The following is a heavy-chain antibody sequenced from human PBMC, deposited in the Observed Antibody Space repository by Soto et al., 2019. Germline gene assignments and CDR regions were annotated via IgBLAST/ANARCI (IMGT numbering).Heavy chain of an antibody. Sequence: QVQLVESGGGAVQPGRSLRLSCAASGFTFDSHGMHWVRQAPGKGLEWVAVISSDGNNKYYADSVKGRFTISRDNFNNILYLQMSSLRAEDTAVYYCAKDLVPNTVTTCGSWGQGNLVSVSS. J-gene: IGHJ5*02. V-gene: IGHV3-30*18. CDR2: ISSDGNNK. CDR1: GFTFDSHG. D-gene: IGHD4-17*01. CDR3: AKDLVPNTVTTCGS.